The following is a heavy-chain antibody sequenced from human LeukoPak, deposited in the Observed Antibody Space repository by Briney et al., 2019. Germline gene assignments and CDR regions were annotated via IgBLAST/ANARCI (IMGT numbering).Heavy chain of an antibody. CDR3: STVTAGNY. J-gene: IGHJ4*02. Sequence: ASVKVSCKAFGHTLKDLSIHWVRHAPGKGLEWLGGFDAEDDERMYASKFQGRVTVTEDNSIDTAYMELTSLSSDDTGVYYCSTVTAGNYWGQGTLVTVSS. CDR2: FDAEDDER. V-gene: IGHV1-24*01. CDR1: GHTLKDLS.